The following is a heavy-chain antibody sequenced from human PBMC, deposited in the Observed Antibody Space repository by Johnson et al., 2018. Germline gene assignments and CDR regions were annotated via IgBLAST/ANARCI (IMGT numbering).Heavy chain of an antibody. CDR3: AIVNTRYYTTDV. CDR2: IGSGGNI. CDR1: TFLTSYH. Sequence: VQLVESGGGLAQXGESXRLXCSVSTFLTSYHMNWVRPAPGKGLEWLPYIGSGGNIYYADPGKGRFTISRDHAKNSLYLQMNSLILEDTAVYYCAIVNTRYYTTDVWGKGTTVTVSS. D-gene: IGHD1/OR15-1a*01. V-gene: IGHV3-48*01. J-gene: IGHJ6*03.